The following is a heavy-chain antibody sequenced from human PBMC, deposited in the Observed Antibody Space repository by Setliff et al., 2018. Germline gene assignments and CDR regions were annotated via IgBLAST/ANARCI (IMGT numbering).Heavy chain of an antibody. D-gene: IGHD1-1*01. J-gene: IGHJ4*02. CDR2: IHYRGTT. CDR1: GASISSGTYY. V-gene: IGHV4-39*01. Sequence: ETLSLTCPVSGASISSGTYYWAWIRQPPGKGLEWIGRIHYRGTTYSNASLASRHTISVDTAKNQFSLKLTSVTAADTAVYYCARTGTYRYFDYWGQGTRVTVSS. CDR3: ARTGTYRYFDY.